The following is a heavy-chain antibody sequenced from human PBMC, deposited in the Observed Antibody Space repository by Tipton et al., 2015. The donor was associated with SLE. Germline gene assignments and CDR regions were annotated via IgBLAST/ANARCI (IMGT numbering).Heavy chain of an antibody. V-gene: IGHV4-59*12. D-gene: IGHD6-13*01. Sequence: TLSLTCTVSGGSISSYYWSWIRQPPGKGLEWIGYIYYSGRTNYNPSLKSRVTISVDTSKNQFSLKLSSVTAADTAVYYCARPNPGIAAASNDAFDIWGQGTMVTVSS. J-gene: IGHJ3*02. CDR3: ARPNPGIAAASNDAFDI. CDR2: IYYSGRT. CDR1: GGSISSYY.